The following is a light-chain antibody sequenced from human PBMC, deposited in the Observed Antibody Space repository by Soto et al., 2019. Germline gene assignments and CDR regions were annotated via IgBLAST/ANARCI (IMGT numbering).Light chain of an antibody. CDR2: SAS. Sequence: EIVMTQSPATLSVSPGERATLSCRASQSVSINLAWYQQKPGQTPRLLIYSASTRATGIPARFSGSGSGTEVTLTIGSLQSEDFAVYYCQQYNDWPPLTGGGGTKVEIK. V-gene: IGKV3-15*01. CDR1: QSVSIN. J-gene: IGKJ4*01. CDR3: QQYNDWPPLT.